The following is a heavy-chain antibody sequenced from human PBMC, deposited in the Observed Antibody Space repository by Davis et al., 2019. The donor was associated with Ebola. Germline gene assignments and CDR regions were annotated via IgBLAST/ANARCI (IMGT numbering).Heavy chain of an antibody. CDR1: GFTFRTYA. J-gene: IGHJ4*02. Sequence: GESLKISCAVSGFTFRTYAMSWVCQAPGKGLEWVSGITGSGGNTYYADSVKGRFTISRDNSKDTLSLQMNSLRAEDTAVYYCAKDTAMVSLDDWGQGTLVTVSS. CDR3: AKDTAMVSLDD. V-gene: IGHV3-23*01. CDR2: ITGSGGNT. D-gene: IGHD5-18*01.